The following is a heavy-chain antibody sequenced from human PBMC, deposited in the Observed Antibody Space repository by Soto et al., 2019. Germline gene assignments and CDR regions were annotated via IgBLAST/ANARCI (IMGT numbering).Heavy chain of an antibody. J-gene: IGHJ4*02. CDR1: GYTFTGYY. CDR2: INPNSGDT. CDR3: ARDRSNVHYDILTGYYNPKPYYFDY. D-gene: IGHD3-9*01. Sequence: ASVKVSCKASGYTFTGYYMHWVRQAPGQGLEWMGWINPNSGDTNYAQKFQGRVTMTRDTSISTAYMELSRLRSDDTAVYYCARDRSNVHYDILTGYYNPKPYYFDYWGQGTLVTVSS. V-gene: IGHV1-2*02.